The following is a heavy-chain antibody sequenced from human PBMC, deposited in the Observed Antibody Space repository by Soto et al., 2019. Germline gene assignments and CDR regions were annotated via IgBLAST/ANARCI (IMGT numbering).Heavy chain of an antibody. V-gene: IGHV6-1*01. CDR1: GDSVSSNSAA. CDR3: ARNSYDSSGYPTYYFDY. Sequence: SQTLSLTCAISGDSVSSNSAAWNWIRQSPSRGLEWLGRTYYRSKWYNDYAVSVKSRITINPDTSKNQFSLQLNSVTAADTAVYYCARNSYDSSGYPTYYFDYWGQGTLVTVSS. J-gene: IGHJ4*02. CDR2: TYYRSKWYN. D-gene: IGHD3-22*01.